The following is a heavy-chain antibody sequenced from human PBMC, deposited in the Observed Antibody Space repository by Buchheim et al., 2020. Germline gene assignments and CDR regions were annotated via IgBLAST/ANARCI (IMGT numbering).Heavy chain of an antibody. CDR2: ISSTSTYI. V-gene: IGHV3-48*02. CDR3: ARSIHYYDSGGLSWYFDV. D-gene: IGHD3-22*01. J-gene: IGHJ2*01. Sequence: EVQLVESGGGLVQPGGSLRLSCAASGFTFSSYSMTWVRQAPGKGLQWISYISSTSTYIYSADSVKGRFTISRDTAKKSLYLQMNSLRDEDTAVYYCARSIHYYDSGGLSWYFDVWGRGTL. CDR1: GFTFSSYS.